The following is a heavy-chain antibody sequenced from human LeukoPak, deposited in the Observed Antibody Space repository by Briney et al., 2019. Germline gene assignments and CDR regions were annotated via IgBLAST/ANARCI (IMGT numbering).Heavy chain of an antibody. J-gene: IGHJ6*03. CDR1: GGSFSGYY. CDR3: ARDGTYSSSWTHYYYYYMDV. Sequence: SETLSLTCAVYGGSFSGYYWSWIRQPPGKGLEWIGEINHSGSTNYNPSLKSRVTISVDTSKNQFSLKLSSVTAADTAVYYCARDGTYSSSWTHYYYYYMDVWGKGTTVTVSS. CDR2: INHSGST. V-gene: IGHV4-34*01. D-gene: IGHD6-13*01.